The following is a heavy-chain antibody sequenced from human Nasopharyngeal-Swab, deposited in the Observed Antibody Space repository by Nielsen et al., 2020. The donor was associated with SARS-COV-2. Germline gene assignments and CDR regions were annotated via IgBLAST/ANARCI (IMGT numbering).Heavy chain of an antibody. D-gene: IGHD6-19*01. CDR3: ARTGTVAGPGTAFDI. Sequence: ASVKVSCKASGYTFTGYYMHWVRQAPAQGLEWMGWINPNSGGTNYAQKFQGWVTMTRDTSISTAYMELSRLRSDDTAVYYCARTGTVAGPGTAFDIWGQGTMVTVSS. CDR1: GYTFTGYY. CDR2: INPNSGGT. V-gene: IGHV1-2*04. J-gene: IGHJ3*02.